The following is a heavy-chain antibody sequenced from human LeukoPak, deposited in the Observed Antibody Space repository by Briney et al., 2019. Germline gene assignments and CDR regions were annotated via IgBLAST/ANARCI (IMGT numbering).Heavy chain of an antibody. Sequence: PGGSLRLSCAASGFTFSSYAMSWVRQAPGKGLEWVSAISGSGGSTYYADSVKGRFTISRDNSKNTLYLQMNSLRAEDTAVYYCGEDGGRGGDIVVVPAAIHFDYWGQGTLVTVSS. CDR3: GEDGGRGGDIVVVPAAIHFDY. V-gene: IGHV3-23*01. J-gene: IGHJ4*02. CDR2: ISGSGGST. CDR1: GFTFSSYA. D-gene: IGHD2-2*01.